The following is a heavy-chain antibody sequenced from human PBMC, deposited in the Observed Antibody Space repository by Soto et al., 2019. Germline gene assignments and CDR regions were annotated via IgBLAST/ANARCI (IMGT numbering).Heavy chain of an antibody. Sequence: SVKVSCKASGGTFSSYAISWVRQAPGQGLEWMGGIIPIFGTANYAQKFQGRVTITADESTSTAYMELSSLRSEDTAVYYCARSLSVHYSYYYGMVFWGQGTMVTVSS. J-gene: IGHJ6*02. CDR1: GGTFSSYA. CDR3: ARSLSVHYSYYYGMVF. CDR2: IIPIFGTA. D-gene: IGHD4-4*01. V-gene: IGHV1-69*13.